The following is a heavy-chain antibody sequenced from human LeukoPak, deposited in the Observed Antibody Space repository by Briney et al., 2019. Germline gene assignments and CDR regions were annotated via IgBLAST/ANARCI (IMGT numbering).Heavy chain of an antibody. CDR2: ISWNSGSI. V-gene: IGHV3-9*01. CDR3: AKDKNGWVVAAQE. Sequence: TGGSLRLSCAASGFTFDDYAMHWVRQAPGKGLEWVSGISWNSGSIGYADSVKGRFTISRDNAKNSLYLQMNSLRAEDTALYYCAKDKNGWVVAAQEWGQGTLVTVSS. J-gene: IGHJ4*02. CDR1: GFTFDDYA. D-gene: IGHD2-15*01.